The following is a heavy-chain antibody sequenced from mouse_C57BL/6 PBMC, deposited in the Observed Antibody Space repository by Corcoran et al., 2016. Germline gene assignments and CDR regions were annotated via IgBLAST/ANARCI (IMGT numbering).Heavy chain of an antibody. CDR1: GYTFTDYY. J-gene: IGHJ4*01. Sequence: EVQLQQSGPVLVKPGASVKMSCKASGYTFTDYYMTWVTQSHGKSLEWIGVINPYNGGTSYNQKFKGKATLTVDKSSSTAYMELNSLTSEDSAVYYCARRDYYGSSPYAMDYWGQGTSVTVSS. CDR2: INPYNGGT. D-gene: IGHD1-1*01. V-gene: IGHV1-19*01. CDR3: ARRDYYGSSPYAMDY.